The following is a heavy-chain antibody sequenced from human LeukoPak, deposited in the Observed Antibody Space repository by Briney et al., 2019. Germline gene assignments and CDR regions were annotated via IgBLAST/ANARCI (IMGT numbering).Heavy chain of an antibody. Sequence: GGSLRLSCVASGLNFDDSAMHWVRQAPGKGLEWVSLISADGGSTFSADSVKGRFSISRDNSKSSLYLQMNSLRSEDTAMYYCAKESGKFDYWGQGTLVAVSS. V-gene: IGHV3-43*02. J-gene: IGHJ4*02. CDR2: ISADGGST. CDR3: AKESGKFDY. CDR1: GLNFDDSA.